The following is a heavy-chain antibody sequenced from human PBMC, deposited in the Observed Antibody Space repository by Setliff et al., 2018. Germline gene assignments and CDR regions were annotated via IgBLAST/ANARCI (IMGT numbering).Heavy chain of an antibody. CDR1: GFSFGKAW. D-gene: IGHD3-10*01. CDR3: TTDRSISMVRGVVISPTISYY. Sequence: GESLKISCAASGFSFGKAWMNWVRQAPGKGLEWVGLIKSNNDGGTTDLAAPVKGRFSISRDDSKNMLYLQMNNLKIEDTAVYFCTTDRSISMVRGVVISPTISYYWGQGALVTVSS. J-gene: IGHJ4*02. CDR2: IKSNNDGGTT. V-gene: IGHV3-15*07.